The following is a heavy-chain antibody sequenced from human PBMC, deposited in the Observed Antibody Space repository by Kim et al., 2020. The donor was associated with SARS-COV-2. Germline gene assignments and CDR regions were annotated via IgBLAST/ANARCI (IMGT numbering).Heavy chain of an antibody. CDR3: AKDLYYDILTGYYFLGRGLDY. D-gene: IGHD3-9*01. Sequence: GGSLRLSCAASGFTFSSYGMHWVRQAPGKGLEWVAVISYDGSNKYYADSVKGRFTISRDNSKNTLYLQMNSLRAEDTAVYYCAKDLYYDILTGYYFLGRGLDYWGQGTLVTVSS. CDR1: GFTFSSYG. CDR2: ISYDGSNK. J-gene: IGHJ4*02. V-gene: IGHV3-30*18.